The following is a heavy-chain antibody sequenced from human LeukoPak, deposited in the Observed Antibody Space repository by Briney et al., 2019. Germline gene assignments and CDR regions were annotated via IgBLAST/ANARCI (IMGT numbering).Heavy chain of an antibody. Sequence: SETLSLTCTVSGASISTYYWSWIRQPPGKGLEWIGYIYHTGSTNYNPSLKSRVTISVDTSKNQFSLKLSSVTAADTAVYYCARDSSARYSASWYVVGDFDYWGQGTLVTVSS. CDR3: ARDSSARYSASWYVVGDFDY. J-gene: IGHJ4*02. V-gene: IGHV4-59*12. CDR2: IYHTGST. D-gene: IGHD6-13*01. CDR1: GASISTYY.